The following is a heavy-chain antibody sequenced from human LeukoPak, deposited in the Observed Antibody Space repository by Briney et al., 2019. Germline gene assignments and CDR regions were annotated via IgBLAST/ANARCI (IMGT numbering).Heavy chain of an antibody. J-gene: IGHJ4*02. CDR2: ISSSSSYI. Sequence: GGSLRLSCAASGFTFSNAWMSWVRQAPGKGLEWVSSISSSSSYIYYADSVKGRFTISRDNAKNSLYLQMNSLRAEDTAVYYCARDKQWLTIGGFDYWGQGTLVTVSS. V-gene: IGHV3-21*01. D-gene: IGHD6-19*01. CDR1: GFTFSNAW. CDR3: ARDKQWLTIGGFDY.